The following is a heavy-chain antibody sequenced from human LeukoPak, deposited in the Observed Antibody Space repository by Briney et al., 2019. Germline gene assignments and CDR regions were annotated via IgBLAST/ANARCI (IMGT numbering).Heavy chain of an antibody. V-gene: IGHV3-7*01. CDR1: GFTFTNNF. CDR2: IKLDGRGK. J-gene: IGHJ4*02. CDR3: ARGRGFYSSGGGYYFDY. D-gene: IGHD3-22*01. Sequence: PGGSLRLSCAASGFTFTNNFMSWVRQAPGKGLEGVANIKLDGRGKYYVDSVKGRFTISRHNAKKSLYLQMNSLRDEDTAVYYCARGRGFYSSGGGYYFDYWGQGTLVTVSS.